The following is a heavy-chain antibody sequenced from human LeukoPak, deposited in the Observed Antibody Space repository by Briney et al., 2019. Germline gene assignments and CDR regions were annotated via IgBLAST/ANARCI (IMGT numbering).Heavy chain of an antibody. CDR1: GFTFSSYS. J-gene: IGHJ4*02. V-gene: IGHV3-21*01. D-gene: IGHD4-23*01. CDR3: AREGRGYGGPFDY. CDR2: ISSSSSYI. Sequence: GGSLRLSCAASGFTFSSYSMNWVRQAPGKGLEWVSSISSSSSYIYYADSVKGRFTISRDNAKNSLYLQMNSLRAEDTAVYYCAREGRGYGGPFDYWGQGTLVTVSS.